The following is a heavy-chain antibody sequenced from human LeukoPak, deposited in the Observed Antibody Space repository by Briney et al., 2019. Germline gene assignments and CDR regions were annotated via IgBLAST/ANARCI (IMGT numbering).Heavy chain of an antibody. V-gene: IGHV3-73*01. J-gene: IGHJ6*03. D-gene: IGHD4-17*01. CDR1: GFTFSGSA. CDR2: IRSKANSYAT. Sequence: GGSLRLSCAASGFTFSGSAMHWVRQASGKGLEWVGRIRSKANSYATAYAASVKGRFTISRDDSKNTAYLQMNSLKTEDTAVYYCTSGAQSTVTYYYYYMDVWGKGTTVTVSS. CDR3: TSGAQSTVTYYYYYMDV.